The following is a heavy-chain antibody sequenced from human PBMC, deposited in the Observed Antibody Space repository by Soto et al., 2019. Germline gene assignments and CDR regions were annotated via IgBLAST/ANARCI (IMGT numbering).Heavy chain of an antibody. CDR3: ARDRGADSYYYYGMDV. V-gene: IGHV3-30*04. Sequence: PGGSLRLSCAASGFTFSSYAMHWVRQAPGKGLEWVAVISKDGTHKYYADSVRGRFTISRDNTKNTLRLQMNSLRAEDTAVFYCARDRGADSYYYYGMDVWGQGTTVTVSS. CDR2: ISKDGTHK. CDR1: GFTFSSYA. D-gene: IGHD3-10*01. J-gene: IGHJ6*02.